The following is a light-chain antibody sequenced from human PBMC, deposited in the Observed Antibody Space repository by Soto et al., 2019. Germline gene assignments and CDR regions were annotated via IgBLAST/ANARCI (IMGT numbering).Light chain of an antibody. J-gene: IGLJ3*02. CDR3: CSYAGSSIWV. CDR1: SSDVGSYNL. V-gene: IGLV2-23*01. Sequence: QSVLTQPASVSGSPGQSITISCTGTSSDVGSYNLVSWYQQHPGKAPKLMIYEGSKRPSGVSNRFCGSKSGNTASLTISGLQADDEADYYCCSYAGSSIWVFGGGTKLTVL. CDR2: EGS.